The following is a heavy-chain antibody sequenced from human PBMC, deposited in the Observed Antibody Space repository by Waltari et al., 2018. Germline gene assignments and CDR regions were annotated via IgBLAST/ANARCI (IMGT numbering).Heavy chain of an antibody. CDR3: AKEGGVTRTFDY. D-gene: IGHD2-21*02. Sequence: QVRLVESGGGVVQPGRSLRLSCAASGFTFSSYGMHWVRQAPGKGVEWVAVISYDGSNKYYADSVKGRFTISRDNSKNTLYLQMNSLRAEDTAVYYCAKEGGVTRTFDYWGQGTLVTVSS. V-gene: IGHV3-30*18. CDR1: GFTFSSYG. CDR2: ISYDGSNK. J-gene: IGHJ4*02.